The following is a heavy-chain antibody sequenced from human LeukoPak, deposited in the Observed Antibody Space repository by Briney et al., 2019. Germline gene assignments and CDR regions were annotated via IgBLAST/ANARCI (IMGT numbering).Heavy chain of an antibody. J-gene: IGHJ4*02. D-gene: IGHD3/OR15-3a*01. CDR2: ISGSGGGT. Sequence: PGGSLRLSCVASGFTLRSYAMSWVRQAPGKGLEWVSGISGSGGGTYYADSVKGRFTISRDNSQNTLYLQMNSLGADDTAIYYCARGRIGPDYWGQGTLVTVSS. V-gene: IGHV3-23*01. CDR3: ARGRIGPDY. CDR1: GFTLRSYA.